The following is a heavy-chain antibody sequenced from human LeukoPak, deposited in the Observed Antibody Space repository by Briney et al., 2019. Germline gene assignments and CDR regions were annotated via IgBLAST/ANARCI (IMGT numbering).Heavy chain of an antibody. CDR3: AKPLEY. Sequence: GGSLRLSCAASGFTVNNNYMSWVRQAPGKGLEWVSTINAGRGSTYYADSVKGRFTISRDNSKNTLYLQMNSLRAEDTAVYYCAKPLEYWGQGTLVTVSS. CDR2: INAGRGST. CDR1: GFTVNNNY. J-gene: IGHJ4*02. V-gene: IGHV3-23*01.